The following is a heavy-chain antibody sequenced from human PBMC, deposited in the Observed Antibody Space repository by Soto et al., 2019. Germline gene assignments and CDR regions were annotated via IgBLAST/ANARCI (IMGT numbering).Heavy chain of an antibody. CDR3: AKRYSSGWYRESDWFDP. CDR2: ISGSGGST. CDR1: GFTFSSYA. D-gene: IGHD6-19*01. Sequence: GGSLRLSCAASGFTFSSYAMSWVRHAPGKGLEWVSAISGSGGSTYYADSGKGRFTISRDNSKNTLYLQMNSLRAEDTAVYYSAKRYSSGWYRESDWFDPWGQGTLVTVSS. V-gene: IGHV3-23*01. J-gene: IGHJ5*02.